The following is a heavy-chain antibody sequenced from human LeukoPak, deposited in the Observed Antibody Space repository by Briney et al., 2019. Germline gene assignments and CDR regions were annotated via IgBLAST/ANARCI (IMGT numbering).Heavy chain of an antibody. CDR2: IYHSGST. D-gene: IGHD5-12*01. CDR1: GGSISSGGYS. V-gene: IGHV4-30-2*01. CDR3: ARGGGYSRLDY. Sequence: SETLSLTCAVSGGSISSGGYSWSWIRQPPGKGLEWIGYIYHSGSTYYNPSLKSRVTISVDRSKNQFSLKLSSVTAADTAVYYCARGGGYSRLDYWGQGTLVTVSS. J-gene: IGHJ4*02.